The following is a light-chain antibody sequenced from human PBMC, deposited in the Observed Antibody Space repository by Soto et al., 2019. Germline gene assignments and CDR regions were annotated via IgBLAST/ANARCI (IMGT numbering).Light chain of an antibody. CDR2: DVS. CDR3: QQYDYYRK. CDR1: QNISTS. V-gene: IGKV1-5*01. Sequence: DLQLHPSPSTLSASVGDSVHITCRASQNISTSLAWYQHKPGTAPKLLMFDVSNLESGLPSRFSGSGSGTEFTLTISSLHSDDFATYYRQQYDYYRKFGQGPKGDIK. J-gene: IGKJ1*01.